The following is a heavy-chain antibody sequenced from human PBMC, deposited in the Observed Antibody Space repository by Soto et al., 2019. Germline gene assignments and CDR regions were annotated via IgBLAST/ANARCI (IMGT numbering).Heavy chain of an antibody. CDR1: GGSISSSRYY. V-gene: IGHV4-39*01. D-gene: IGHD3-22*01. CDR2: IYYSGST. CDR3: ARLRSSTYYYDSSGLDLDAFDI. J-gene: IGHJ3*02. Sequence: QLQLQESGPGLVKPSETLSLTCTVSGGSISSSRYYWGWIRQPPGKGLEWIGSIYYSGSTYYNPSLKSRVTISVDTSKNQFSLKLSSVTAADTAVYYCARLRSSTYYYDSSGLDLDAFDIWGQGTMVTVSS.